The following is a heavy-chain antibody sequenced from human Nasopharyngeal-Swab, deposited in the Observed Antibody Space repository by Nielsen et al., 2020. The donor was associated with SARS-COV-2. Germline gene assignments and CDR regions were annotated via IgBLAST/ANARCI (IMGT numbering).Heavy chain of an antibody. CDR1: GFTFSDYY. CDR2: ISSSGSTI. D-gene: IGHD4-11*01. Sequence: GESLKISCAASGFTFSDYYMSWIRQAPGKGLEWVSYISSSGSTIYYADSVKGRFTISRDNAKNSLYLQMNSLRAEDTAVYYCAGVGALSYSNYYYYMDVWGKGTTVTVSS. J-gene: IGHJ6*03. CDR3: AGVGALSYSNYYYYMDV. V-gene: IGHV3-11*01.